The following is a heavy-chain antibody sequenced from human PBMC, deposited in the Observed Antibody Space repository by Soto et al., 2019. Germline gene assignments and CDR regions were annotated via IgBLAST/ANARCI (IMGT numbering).Heavy chain of an antibody. Sequence: KNPTASVKVSCKASGGTFSSYAISWVRQAPGQGLEWMGGIIPIFGTANYAQKFQGRVTITADESTSTAYMELSSLRSEDTAVYYCANDYDFWSGYSRASYGMDVWGQGTTVTVSS. CDR1: GGTFSSYA. J-gene: IGHJ6*02. CDR3: ANDYDFWSGYSRASYGMDV. CDR2: IIPIFGTA. V-gene: IGHV1-69*13. D-gene: IGHD3-3*01.